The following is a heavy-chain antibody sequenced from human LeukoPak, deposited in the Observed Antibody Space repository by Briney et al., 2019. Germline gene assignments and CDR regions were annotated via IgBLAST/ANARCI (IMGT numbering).Heavy chain of an antibody. J-gene: IGHJ4*02. CDR2: VSDGGGTT. V-gene: IGHV3-23*01. CDR1: GFIFSNFA. CDR3: ASRGYCSSTSCSAEDYFDY. D-gene: IGHD2-2*01. Sequence: GGSLRLSCAASGFIFSNFAMTWVRQAPGKGLEWVSTVSDGGGTTYYADSVNGRFTISRDNSKRTLYLQMNSLRSEDTAVYYCASRGYCSSTSCSAEDYFDYWGQGTLVTVSS.